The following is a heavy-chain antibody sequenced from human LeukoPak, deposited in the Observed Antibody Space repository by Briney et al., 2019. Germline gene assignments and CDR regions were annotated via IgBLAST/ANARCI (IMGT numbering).Heavy chain of an antibody. J-gene: IGHJ4*02. CDR3: AKAGSLVRGVFDY. V-gene: IGHV3-23*01. D-gene: IGHD3-10*01. CDR1: GFTFSSYA. CDR2: ISGSGGST. Sequence: TGGSLRLSCAASGFTFSSYAMSWVRQAPGKGLEWVSAISGSGGSTYYADSVKGRFTISRDNSKNTLYLQMNSLRAEDTAVYYCAKAGSLVRGVFDYWGQGTLVTVSS.